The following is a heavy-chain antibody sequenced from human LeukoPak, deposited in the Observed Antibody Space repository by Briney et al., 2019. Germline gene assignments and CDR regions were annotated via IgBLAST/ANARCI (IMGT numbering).Heavy chain of an antibody. CDR2: ISSRSSYI. J-gene: IGHJ4*02. V-gene: IGHV3-21*01. D-gene: IGHD5-12*01. CDR1: GITFSSYS. Sequence: GGSLRLSCAASGITFSSYSMNWVRQAPGKGLEWVSSISSRSSYIYYADSVKGRFTISRDNAKNSLYLQMNSLRAEDTAVYYCASGYSGYDSGDYWGQGTLVTVSS. CDR3: ASGYSGYDSGDY.